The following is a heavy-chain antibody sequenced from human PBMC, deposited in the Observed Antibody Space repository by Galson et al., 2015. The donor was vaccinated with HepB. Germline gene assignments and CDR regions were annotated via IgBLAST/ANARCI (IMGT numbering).Heavy chain of an antibody. CDR1: GFAFSSYG. Sequence: SLRLSCAASGFAFSSYGMHWVRQAPGKGLVWVSRITADGSRTRYADSVKGRFTISRDNAKNTLYLQLNSLRVEDTAVYYCARDPTGQPGFDSWGQGTLVTVSS. J-gene: IGHJ4*02. CDR3: ARDPTGQPGFDS. V-gene: IGHV3-74*01. CDR2: ITADGSRT. D-gene: IGHD1-14*01.